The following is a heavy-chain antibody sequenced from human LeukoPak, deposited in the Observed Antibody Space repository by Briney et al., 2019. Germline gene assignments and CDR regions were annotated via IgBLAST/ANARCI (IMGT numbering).Heavy chain of an antibody. CDR3: ARNNAMDV. D-gene: IGHD2-8*01. CDR1: GFALSSHW. V-gene: IGHV3-7*03. J-gene: IGHJ6*02. Sequence: GGSLRLSCAASGFALSSHWMTWVRQVPGRGPEWVANVNRDGSETYYLDSVKGRFTISKDNAKNSLYLQMNSLRAEDTALYHCARNNAMDVWGQGTTVTVSS. CDR2: VNRDGSET.